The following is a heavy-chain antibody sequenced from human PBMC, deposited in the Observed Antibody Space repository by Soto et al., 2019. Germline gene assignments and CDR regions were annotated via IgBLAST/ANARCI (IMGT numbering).Heavy chain of an antibody. CDR3: AKDSRIVVVTAPYDY. V-gene: IGHV3-30*18. Sequence: QVQLVESGGGVVQPGRSLRLSCAASGFTFSSYGMHWVRQAPGKGLEWVAVISYDGSNKYYADSVKGRFTISRDNSKNTLYLQMHSLRAEDTAVYYCAKDSRIVVVTAPYDYWCQGTLVTVSS. CDR2: ISYDGSNK. CDR1: GFTFSSYG. D-gene: IGHD2-21*02. J-gene: IGHJ4*02.